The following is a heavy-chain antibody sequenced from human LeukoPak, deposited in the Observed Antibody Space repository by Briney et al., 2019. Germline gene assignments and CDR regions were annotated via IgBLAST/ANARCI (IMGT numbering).Heavy chain of an antibody. CDR1: GGSISSSSYY. CDR2: IYYSGST. V-gene: IGHV4-39*07. CDR3: ARQGRLQLNY. D-gene: IGHD5-24*01. Sequence: PSETLSLTCTVSGGSISSSSYYWGWIRQPPGKGLEWIGSIYYSGSTYYNPSLKSRVTISVDTSKNQFSLKLSSVTAADTAVYYCARQGRLQLNYWGQGTLVTVSS. J-gene: IGHJ4*02.